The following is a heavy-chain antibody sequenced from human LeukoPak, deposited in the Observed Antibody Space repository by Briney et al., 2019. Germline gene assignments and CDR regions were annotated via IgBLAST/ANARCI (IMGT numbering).Heavy chain of an antibody. Sequence: GESLKISCKGSGYSFTNYWIGWVRQMPGKGLEWMEIIYPGDSDTRYSPSFQGQVTISADKSISTAYLQWSSLKASDTAMYYCARLETSGYAYAPFDYWGQGTLVTVSS. CDR1: GYSFTNYW. D-gene: IGHD5-12*01. J-gene: IGHJ4*02. V-gene: IGHV5-51*01. CDR3: ARLETSGYAYAPFDY. CDR2: IYPGDSDT.